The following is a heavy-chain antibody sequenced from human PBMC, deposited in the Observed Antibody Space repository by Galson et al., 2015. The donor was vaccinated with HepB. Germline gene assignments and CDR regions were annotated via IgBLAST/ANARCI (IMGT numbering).Heavy chain of an antibody. CDR2: ISGSGGST. CDR1: GFTFSSYA. J-gene: IGHJ4*02. CDR3: TTEGGTGTTEADY. Sequence: SLRLSCAASGFTFSSYAMSWVRQAPGKGLEWVSAISGSGGSTYYADSVKGRFTISRDNSKNTLYLQMNSLKTEDTAVYYCTTEGGTGTTEADYWGQGTLVTVSS. D-gene: IGHD1-7*01. V-gene: IGHV3-23*01.